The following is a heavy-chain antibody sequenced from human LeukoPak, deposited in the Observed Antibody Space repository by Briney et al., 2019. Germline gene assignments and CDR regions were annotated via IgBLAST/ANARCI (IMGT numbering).Heavy chain of an antibody. CDR2: ISGSGGST. V-gene: IGHV3-23*01. CDR1: GFTFSSYA. J-gene: IGHJ4*02. Sequence: PGGSLRLSCAASGFTFSSYAMSWVRQAPGKGLVWVSAISGSGGSTYYADSVKGRFTISRDNSKNTLYLQMNSLRAEDTAVYYCAKKPIYYARPTYFDYWGQGTLVTVSS. CDR3: AKKPIYYARPTYFDY. D-gene: IGHD2-2*01.